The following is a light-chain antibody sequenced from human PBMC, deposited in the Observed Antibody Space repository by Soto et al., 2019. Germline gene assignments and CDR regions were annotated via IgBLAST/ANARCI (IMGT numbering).Light chain of an antibody. CDR1: QTVRNNY. CDR2: DAS. J-gene: IGKJ1*01. Sequence: EFVLTQSPGTLSLSRGERATLSCRASQTVRNNYLAWYQQRPGQAPRLLIYDASSRATCIPDRLSGGGSGKEFTLTISSLQSEDFAVYHCQDYNIWHRQWTLGQGTKV. V-gene: IGKV3D-20*02. CDR3: QDYNIWHRQWT.